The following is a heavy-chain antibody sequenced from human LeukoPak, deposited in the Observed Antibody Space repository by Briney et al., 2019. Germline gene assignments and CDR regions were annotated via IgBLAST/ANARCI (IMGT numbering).Heavy chain of an antibody. CDR2: INPNSGGT. CDR3: ARGLSTVVTRYYYYYMDV. CDR1: GYSFTGYY. V-gene: IGHV1-2*02. D-gene: IGHD4-23*01. Sequence: ASVKVSCKSSGYSFTGYYLHWVRQAPGQGLEWMGWINPNSGGTNYAQKFQGRVTMTRNTSISTAYMELSSLRSEDTAVYYCARGLSTVVTRYYYYYMDVWGKGTTVTVSS. J-gene: IGHJ6*03.